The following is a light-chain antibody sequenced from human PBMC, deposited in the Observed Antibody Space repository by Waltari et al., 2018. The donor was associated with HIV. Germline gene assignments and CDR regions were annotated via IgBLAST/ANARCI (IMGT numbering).Light chain of an antibody. J-gene: IGLJ1*01. Sequence: SSELTQPPSLSVSPGQSVSITCSGDILGNNYVSWYLVRPGQSPVLVIYQHSQRPSGIPERFSGSTSGNTATLTISGAQTIDEADYFCQAWDYGTGVFGTGTKVTVL. CDR3: QAWDYGTGV. V-gene: IGLV3-1*01. CDR1: ILGNNY. CDR2: QHS.